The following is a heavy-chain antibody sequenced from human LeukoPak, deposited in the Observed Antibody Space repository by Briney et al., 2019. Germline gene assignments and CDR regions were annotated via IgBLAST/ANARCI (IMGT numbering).Heavy chain of an antibody. D-gene: IGHD1-26*01. Sequence: ASVKVSCKASGATFSSYAINWARQAPGQGLEWMGRIIPMLGTVNYAQKFQGRVTIIADKFTSTAYMEVSSLRSEDTAVYYCARDQKVGATPYFGMDVWGQGTTVTVSS. V-gene: IGHV1-69*04. CDR1: GATFSSYA. CDR3: ARDQKVGATPYFGMDV. CDR2: IIPMLGTV. J-gene: IGHJ6*02.